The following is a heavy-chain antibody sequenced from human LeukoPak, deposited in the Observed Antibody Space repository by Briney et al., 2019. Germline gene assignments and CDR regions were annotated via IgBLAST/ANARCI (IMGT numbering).Heavy chain of an antibody. CDR2: INHSGST. D-gene: IGHD6-6*01. V-gene: IGHV4-34*01. Sequence: SETLSLTCAVYGGSFSGYCWSWIRQPPGKGLEWIGEINHSGSTNYNPSLKSRVTISVDTSKNQFSLKLSSVTAADTAVYYCARGYSSSFCYYYMDVWGKGTTVTVSS. CDR1: GGSFSGYC. J-gene: IGHJ6*03. CDR3: ARGYSSSFCYYYMDV.